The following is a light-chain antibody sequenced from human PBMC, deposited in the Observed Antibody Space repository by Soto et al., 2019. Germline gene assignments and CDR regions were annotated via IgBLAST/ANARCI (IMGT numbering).Light chain of an antibody. CDR1: QSVSSSY. J-gene: IGKJ2*01. CDR2: GAS. Sequence: EIVLTQSPGTLSLSPGERATLSCRASQSVSSSYLAWYQQKPGQAPRLLIYGASSRATGIPDRFSGSGSGTDFPLTNSRLEPEDFAVYYCQQYGSSPSYTFGQGTKLEIK. CDR3: QQYGSSPSYT. V-gene: IGKV3-20*01.